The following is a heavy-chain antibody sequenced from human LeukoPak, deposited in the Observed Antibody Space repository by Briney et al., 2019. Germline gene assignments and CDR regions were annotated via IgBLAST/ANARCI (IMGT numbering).Heavy chain of an antibody. Sequence: QAGGSLRLSCAASGFTFSRYWMSWVRQAPGKGLEWVANIKQDGREKYYVDSVKGRFTISRDNAKKSLYLQMNSLRAEDTAVYYCARVEDYDILTGFDYWGQGTLVTVSS. D-gene: IGHD3-9*01. J-gene: IGHJ4*02. CDR2: IKQDGREK. CDR3: ARVEDYDILTGFDY. V-gene: IGHV3-7*01. CDR1: GFTFSRYW.